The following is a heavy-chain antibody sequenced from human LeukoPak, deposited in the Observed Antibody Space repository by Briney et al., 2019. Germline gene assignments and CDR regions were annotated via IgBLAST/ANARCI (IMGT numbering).Heavy chain of an antibody. D-gene: IGHD3-16*01. J-gene: IGHJ4*02. CDR3: ACQGGSQPVALGPTHY. V-gene: IGHV3-23*01. CDR2: ISGSGGST. Sequence: QSGGSLRLSCAASGFTFDDYGMSWVRQAPGKGLEWVSAISGSGGSTYYADSVKGRFTISRDNSKNTLYLQMNSLRAEDTAVYYCACQGGSQPVALGPTHYWGQGTLVTVSS. CDR1: GFTFDDYG.